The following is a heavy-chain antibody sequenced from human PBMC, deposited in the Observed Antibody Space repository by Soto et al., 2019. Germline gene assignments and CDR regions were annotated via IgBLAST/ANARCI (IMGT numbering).Heavy chain of an antibody. Sequence: QVQLQESGPGLVKPSETLSLTCPVSGGSISSYYWIWIRQPAGTGLEWIGRIYPSGSTNYNPSLKSRVTMSATTSKNQFSLKLSAVTAADTARYYGARDLVVGTMVRGSWYFDLCCRGTLVTVSS. CDR2: IYPSGST. V-gene: IGHV4-4*07. CDR3: ARDLVVGTMVRGSWYFDL. D-gene: IGHD3-10*01. CDR1: GGSISSYY. J-gene: IGHJ2*01.